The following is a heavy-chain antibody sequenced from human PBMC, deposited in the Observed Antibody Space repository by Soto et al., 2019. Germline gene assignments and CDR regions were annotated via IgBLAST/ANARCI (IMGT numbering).Heavy chain of an antibody. D-gene: IGHD2-8*01. CDR3: ARVPFIVLMVYAIGYYYYGMDV. V-gene: IGHV4-34*01. CDR1: GGSFSGYY. CDR2: INHSGST. J-gene: IGHJ6*02. Sequence: SETLSLTCAVYGGSFSGYYWSWIRQPPGKGLEWIGEINHSGSTNYNPSLKSRVTISVDTSKNQFSLKLSSVTAADTAVYYCARVPFIVLMVYAIGYYYYGMDVWGQGTTVTVSS.